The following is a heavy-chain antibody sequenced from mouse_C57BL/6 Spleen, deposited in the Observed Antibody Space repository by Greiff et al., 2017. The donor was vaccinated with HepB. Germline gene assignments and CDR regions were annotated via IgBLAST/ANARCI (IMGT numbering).Heavy chain of an antibody. Sequence: QVQLKQPGAELVKPGASVKLSCKASGYTFTSYWMQWVKQRPGQGLEWIGEIDPSDSYTNYNQKFKGKATLTVDTSSSTAYMQLSSLTSEDSAVYYCARSTAYYSNPAWFAYWGQGTLVTVSA. J-gene: IGHJ3*01. CDR3: ARSTAYYSNPAWFAY. V-gene: IGHV1-50*01. CDR2: IDPSDSYT. D-gene: IGHD2-5*01. CDR1: GYTFTSYW.